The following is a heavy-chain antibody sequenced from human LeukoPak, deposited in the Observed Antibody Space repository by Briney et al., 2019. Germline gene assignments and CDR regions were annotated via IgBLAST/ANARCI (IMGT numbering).Heavy chain of an antibody. V-gene: IGHV1-18*01. Sequence: ASVKVSCKASGYTFTRYGISWVRQAPGQGLEWMGWISAYNGNTNYAQKLQGRVTMTTDTSTSTAYMELRSLRSDDTAVYYCAREGDLVCTNGVCYTGYMDVWGKGTTVTVSS. CDR3: AREGDLVCTNGVCYTGYMDV. CDR2: ISAYNGNT. D-gene: IGHD2-8*01. J-gene: IGHJ6*03. CDR1: GYTFTRYG.